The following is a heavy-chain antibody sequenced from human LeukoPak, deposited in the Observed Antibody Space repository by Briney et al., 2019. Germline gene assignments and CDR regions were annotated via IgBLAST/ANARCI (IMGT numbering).Heavy chain of an antibody. D-gene: IGHD2-21*01. CDR3: ARGRVIDY. CDR1: GGSFSDYY. J-gene: IGHJ4*02. V-gene: IGHV4-34*01. CDR2: INHSGST. Sequence: SETLSLTCADYGGSFSDYYWSWIRQPPGKGLEWIGEINHSGSTNYNPSLKSRVTISVDTSKNDFSLKLTSVTAADTAVYFCARGRVIDYWGQGTLVTVSS.